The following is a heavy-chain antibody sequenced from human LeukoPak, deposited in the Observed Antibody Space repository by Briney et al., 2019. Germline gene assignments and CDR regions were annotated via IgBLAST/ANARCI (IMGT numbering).Heavy chain of an antibody. J-gene: IGHJ3*02. V-gene: IGHV1-69*06. CDR3: ARFESSAADAFDI. CDR2: IIPIFGTA. Sequence: ASVKVPCKASGGTFSSYAISWVRQAPGQGLEWMGGIIPIFGTANYAQKFQGRVTITADKSTSTAYMELSSLRSEDTAVYYCARFESSAADAFDIWGRGTMVTVSS. D-gene: IGHD6-25*01. CDR1: GGTFSSYA.